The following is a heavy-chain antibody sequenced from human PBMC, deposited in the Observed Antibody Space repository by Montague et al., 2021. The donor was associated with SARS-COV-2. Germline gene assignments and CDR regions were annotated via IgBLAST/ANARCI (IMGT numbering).Heavy chain of an antibody. J-gene: IGHJ2*01. CDR1: GGSISTYS. D-gene: IGHD5-24*01. V-gene: IGHV4-59*13. Sequence: SETLSLTCTVSGGSISTYSWSWIRQPPGKGLEWIGYVYYSGRTNYNPSLTRRVTLSIDTSKNQFSLKLSFVTAADTAAYFCASGTRCYNDSTCYFDLWGRGTLVTVSS. CDR2: VYYSGRT. CDR3: ASGTRCYNDSTCYFDL.